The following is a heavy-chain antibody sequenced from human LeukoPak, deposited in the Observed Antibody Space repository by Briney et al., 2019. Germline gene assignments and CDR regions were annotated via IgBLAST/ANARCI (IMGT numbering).Heavy chain of an antibody. CDR2: IWYDGSNK. Sequence: PGGSLRLSCAASGFTFSSYGMHWVRQAPGKGLEWVAVIWYDGSNKYYADSVKGRFTISRDNSKNTLYLQNNSLGGEDTGVYYCSRGGGLAVGALFDYLGQGTLVTVSS. CDR3: SRGGGLAVGALFDY. D-gene: IGHD6-19*01. J-gene: IGHJ4*02. CDR1: GFTFSSYG. V-gene: IGHV3-33*01.